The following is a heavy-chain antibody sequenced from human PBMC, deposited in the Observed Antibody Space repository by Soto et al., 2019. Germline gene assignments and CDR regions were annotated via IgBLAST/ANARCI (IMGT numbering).Heavy chain of an antibody. Sequence: QLQLQESGPGLVKPSETLSLTCTVSGGSISSSSYYWGWIRQPPGKGLEWIGSIYYSGSTYYNPSLKSRVTISVDTSKSQFSLKLSSVTDADTAVYYCARHVRYYYDSSTVGGMDVWGQGTTVTVSS. CDR2: IYYSGST. J-gene: IGHJ6*02. D-gene: IGHD3-22*01. CDR1: GGSISSSSYY. CDR3: ARHVRYYYDSSTVGGMDV. V-gene: IGHV4-39*01.